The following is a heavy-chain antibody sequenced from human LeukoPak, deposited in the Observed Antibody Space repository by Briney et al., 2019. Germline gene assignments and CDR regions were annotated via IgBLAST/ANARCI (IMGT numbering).Heavy chain of an antibody. D-gene: IGHD3-22*01. Sequence: PGGSLRLSCAASGFTFSSYWMSWVRQAPGKGLEWVANIKQDGSEKYYVDSVKGRFTISRDNAKNSLYLQMNSLRAEDTAVYYCARGHVNLNYYDSSGYYYSFVYWGQGTLVTVSS. CDR2: IKQDGSEK. V-gene: IGHV3-7*01. CDR1: GFTFSSYW. J-gene: IGHJ4*02. CDR3: ARGHVNLNYYDSSGYYYSFVY.